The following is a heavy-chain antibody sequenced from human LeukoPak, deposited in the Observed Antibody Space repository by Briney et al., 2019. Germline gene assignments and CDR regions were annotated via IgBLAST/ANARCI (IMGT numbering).Heavy chain of an antibody. CDR3: ACFDYGGNSGGVWFDP. Sequence: PGGSLRLSCAASGFTFSSYGMHWVRQAPGKGLEWVAVIWYDGSNKYYADSVKGRFTISRDNSKNTLCLQMNSLRAEDTAVYYCACFDYGGNSGGVWFDPWGQGTLVTVSS. J-gene: IGHJ5*02. CDR2: IWYDGSNK. D-gene: IGHD4-23*01. CDR1: GFTFSSYG. V-gene: IGHV3-33*01.